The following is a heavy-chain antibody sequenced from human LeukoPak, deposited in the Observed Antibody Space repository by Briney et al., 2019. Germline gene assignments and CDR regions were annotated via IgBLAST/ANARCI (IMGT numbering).Heavy chain of an antibody. Sequence: GGSLRLSCAGSGFIFSPSWLHWVRQAAGKGLVWVSRINNDGSITTYADPVKGRFTISRENAENTVYLQMNRLRAEDTAVYYCVRSLGAYSYWGHGTLVTVSS. CDR2: INNDGSIT. CDR3: VRSLGAYSY. D-gene: IGHD2-15*01. V-gene: IGHV3-74*01. J-gene: IGHJ4*01. CDR1: GFIFSPSW.